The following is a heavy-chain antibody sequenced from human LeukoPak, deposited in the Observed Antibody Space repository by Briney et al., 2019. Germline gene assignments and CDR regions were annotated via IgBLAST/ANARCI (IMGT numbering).Heavy chain of an antibody. V-gene: IGHV3-23*01. D-gene: IGHD6-25*01. Sequence: PGGSLRLSCAASGFTVSSNYMSWVRQAPGKGLEWVSAISGSGGSTYYADSVKGRFTISRDNSKNTLYLQMNSLRAEDTAVYYCAKETSGHNWFDPWGQGTLVTVSS. J-gene: IGHJ5*02. CDR1: GFTVSSNY. CDR3: AKETSGHNWFDP. CDR2: ISGSGGST.